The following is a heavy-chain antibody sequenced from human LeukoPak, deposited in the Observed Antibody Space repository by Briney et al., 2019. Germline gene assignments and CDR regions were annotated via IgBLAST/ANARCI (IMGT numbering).Heavy chain of an antibody. Sequence: SETLSLTCTVSGGSISSYYWSWIRQPPGKGLEWIGYIYYSGSTNYNPSLKSRVTISVDTSKNQFSLKLSSVTAADTAVYYCARASYYYGSGIDYWGQGTLVTVSS. CDR1: GGSISSYY. CDR2: IYYSGST. J-gene: IGHJ4*02. D-gene: IGHD3-10*01. V-gene: IGHV4-59*08. CDR3: ARASYYYGSGIDY.